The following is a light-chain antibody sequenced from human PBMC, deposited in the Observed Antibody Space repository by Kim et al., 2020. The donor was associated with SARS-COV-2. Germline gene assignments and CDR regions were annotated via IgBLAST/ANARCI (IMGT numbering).Light chain of an antibody. V-gene: IGKV3-20*01. CDR1: QSVSSSY. CDR3: QQYGSSPRVYT. J-gene: IGKJ2*01. Sequence: EIVLTQSPGTLSLSPGERATLSCRASQSVSSSYLAWYQHKPGQAPRLLIYGASSRATGIPDRFSGSGSGTDFTLTISRLEPEDFAVYYCQQYGSSPRVYTFGQGTKLEI. CDR2: GAS.